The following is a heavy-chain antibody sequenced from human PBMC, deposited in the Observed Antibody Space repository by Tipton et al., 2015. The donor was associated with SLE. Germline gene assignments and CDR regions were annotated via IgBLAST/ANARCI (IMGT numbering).Heavy chain of an antibody. Sequence: SLRLSCAASGFTFGSYAMNWVRQAPGKGLEWVAVIYDGGSTRYYADSVRGRFTISRDNSKNTLYLQMDSLRAEDTAVYYCAKDPRHSGDNYFYYFMDVWGKGTTVTVSS. CDR2: IYDGGSTR. CDR3: AKDPRHSGDNYFYYFMDV. CDR1: GFTFGSYA. V-gene: IGHV3-23*03. J-gene: IGHJ6*03. D-gene: IGHD2-21*02.